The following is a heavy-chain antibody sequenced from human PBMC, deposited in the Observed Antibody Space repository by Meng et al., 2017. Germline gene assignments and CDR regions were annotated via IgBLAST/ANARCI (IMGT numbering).Heavy chain of an antibody. CDR2: INHSGST. CDR1: GGSFSGYY. J-gene: IGHJ3*02. D-gene: IGHD3-9*01. Sequence: SETLSLTCAVYGGSFSGYYWSWIRQPPGKGLEWIGEINHSGSTNYNPSLKSRVTISVDTSKNQFSLKLSSVTAADTAVYYCARDFLALRYFDWSKNGRAFDIWGQGTMVTVSS. V-gene: IGHV4-34*01. CDR3: ARDFLALRYFDWSKNGRAFDI.